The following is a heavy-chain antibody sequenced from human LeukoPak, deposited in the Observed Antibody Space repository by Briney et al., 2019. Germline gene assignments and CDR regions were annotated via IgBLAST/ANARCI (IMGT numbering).Heavy chain of an antibody. V-gene: IGHV3-23*01. CDR1: GFTFSSYA. D-gene: IGHD6-13*01. J-gene: IGHJ4*02. Sequence: GGSLRLSCAASGFTFSSYAMSWVRQAPGKGLEWVSAISGSGGSTYYADSVKGRFTISRDNPKNTLYLQMNSLRAEDTAVYYCAKVTYSSSWYIFDYWGQGTLVTVSS. CDR3: AKVTYSSSWYIFDY. CDR2: ISGSGGST.